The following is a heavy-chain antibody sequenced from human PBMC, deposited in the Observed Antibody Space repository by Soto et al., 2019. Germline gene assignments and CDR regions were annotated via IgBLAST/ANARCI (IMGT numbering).Heavy chain of an antibody. CDR3: AKDRLVTAMVTTYYGMDL. CDR1: VFTFSSYA. D-gene: IGHD5-18*01. J-gene: IGHJ6*02. CDR2: ISGSGGST. V-gene: IGHV3-23*01. Sequence: GGSLRLSCAASVFTFSSYAMSWVRHSPGKGLEWVSAISGSGGSTYYADSVKGRFTISRDNSKNTLYLQMNSLRAEDTAVYYCAKDRLVTAMVTTYYGMDLWGQGTPVTVSS.